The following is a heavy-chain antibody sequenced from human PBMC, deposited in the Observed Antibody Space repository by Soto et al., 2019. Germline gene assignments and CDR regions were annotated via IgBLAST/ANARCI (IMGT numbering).Heavy chain of an antibody. D-gene: IGHD2-21*01. V-gene: IGHV3-30*03. CDR2: ISYDGSNK. Sequence: QVQLVESGGGVVQPGRSLRLSCAASGFTFSSYGMHWVRQAPGKGLEWVAVISYDGSNKYYVDSVKGRFTISRDNSKNTLYLQMNSLRAEDTAVYYCATIDGPYCGGDCLVYWGQGTLVTVSS. CDR1: GFTFSSYG. J-gene: IGHJ4*02. CDR3: ATIDGPYCGGDCLVY.